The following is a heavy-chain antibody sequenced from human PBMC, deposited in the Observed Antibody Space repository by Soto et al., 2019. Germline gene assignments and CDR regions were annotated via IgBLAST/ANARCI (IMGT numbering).Heavy chain of an antibody. CDR1: GFSITNAW. CDR3: TFYPDLCAGYTAL. Sequence: EVQLVESGGGLVQPRGSLRLSCAASGFSITNAWMHWVRQAPGKGLEWVGRDTSKADGGTADYASPVKGRFTVSRADSRNTQYLEMNSLKMEDQVVYYCTFYPDLCAGYTALWGQGTLVNVSS. V-gene: IGHV3-15*07. CDR2: DTSKADGGTA. J-gene: IGHJ4*02. D-gene: IGHD3-9*01.